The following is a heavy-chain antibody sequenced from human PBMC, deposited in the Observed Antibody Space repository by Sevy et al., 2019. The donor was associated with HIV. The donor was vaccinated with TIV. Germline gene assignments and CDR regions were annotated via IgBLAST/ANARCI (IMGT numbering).Heavy chain of an antibody. CDR2: ISSGSNYI. D-gene: IGHD3-10*01. J-gene: IGHJ4*02. CDR1: GFTFNKYN. Sequence: GGSLRLSCAASGFTFNKYNMIWVRQAPGKGLEWVSFISSGSNYIYYADSVRGRFTTSRDNAKNSLYLQMNTLRAEDTAVYYCAREGSGRYWGQGILVTVSS. CDR3: AREGSGRY. V-gene: IGHV3-21*01.